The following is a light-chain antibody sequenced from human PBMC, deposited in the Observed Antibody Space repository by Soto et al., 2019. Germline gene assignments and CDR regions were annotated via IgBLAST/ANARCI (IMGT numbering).Light chain of an antibody. CDR3: QQYNSYSWT. J-gene: IGKJ1*01. Sequence: DIQITQTPSTLSASVGDTVTVTCRASQSVSGWLAWYQQKPGEAPKLLIYDASSLESGVPSRFSGSGSGTEFTLTISSLQPDDFATYYCQQYNSYSWTFGQGTKVDIK. CDR2: DAS. V-gene: IGKV1-5*01. CDR1: QSVSGW.